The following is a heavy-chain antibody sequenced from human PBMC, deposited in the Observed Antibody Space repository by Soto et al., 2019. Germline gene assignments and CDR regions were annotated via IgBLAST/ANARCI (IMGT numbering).Heavy chain of an antibody. CDR3: ARDSGYSYGPFDY. CDR1: GFTFSSYS. D-gene: IGHD5-18*01. V-gene: IGHV3-48*01. Sequence: EVQLVESGGGLVQPGGSLRLSCAASGFTFSSYSMNWVRQAPGKGLEWVSYISSSSSTIYYADSVKGRFTISRDNAKNSLYLQMNSLRAEDTAVYYCARDSGYSYGPFDYWGHGTLVTVSS. CDR2: ISSSSSTI. J-gene: IGHJ4*01.